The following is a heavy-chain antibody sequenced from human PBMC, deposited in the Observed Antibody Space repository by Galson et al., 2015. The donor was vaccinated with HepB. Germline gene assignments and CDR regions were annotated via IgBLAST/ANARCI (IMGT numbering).Heavy chain of an antibody. J-gene: IGHJ6*03. Sequence: SLRLSCAASGFTFSSYSMNWVRQAPGKGLEWVSYLRSSSSSKYFADSVKGRFSISRDNAKNSLYLQVSSLRAEDTAVYYCARVEWELGGVYYMDVWGKGTTVTVSS. CDR1: GFTFSSYS. V-gene: IGHV3-48*04. D-gene: IGHD1-26*01. CDR3: ARVEWELGGVYYMDV. CDR2: LRSSSSSK.